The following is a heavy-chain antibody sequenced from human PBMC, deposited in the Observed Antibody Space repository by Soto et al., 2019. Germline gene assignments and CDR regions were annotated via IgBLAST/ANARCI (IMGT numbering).Heavy chain of an antibody. J-gene: IGHJ4*02. CDR2: IYHSGST. Sequence: PSETLSLTCAVSGYSISGGYYWGWIRQPPGKGLEWIGSIYHSGSTYYNPSLKSRVTISVDTSKNQFSLKLSSVTAADTAVYYCAREADAYYYDSSGSHRDYWGQGTLVTVSS. CDR3: AREADAYYYDSSGSHRDY. V-gene: IGHV4-38-2*02. D-gene: IGHD3-22*01. CDR1: GYSISGGYY.